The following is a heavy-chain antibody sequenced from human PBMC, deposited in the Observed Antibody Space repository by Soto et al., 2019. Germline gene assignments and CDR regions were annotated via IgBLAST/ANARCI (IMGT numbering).Heavy chain of an antibody. J-gene: IGHJ3*02. D-gene: IGHD2-2*01. CDR2: IYYSGST. CDR1: GGSISSYY. V-gene: IGHV4-59*01. Sequence: QVQLQESGPGLVKPSETLSLTCTVSGGSISSYYWSWIRQPPGKGLEWIGYIYYSGSTNYNPSLKSRVTISVDTSKNQFSLKLSSVTAADTAVYYCARDRYCSSTSCYEGDAFDIWGQGTMVTVSS. CDR3: ARDRYCSSTSCYEGDAFDI.